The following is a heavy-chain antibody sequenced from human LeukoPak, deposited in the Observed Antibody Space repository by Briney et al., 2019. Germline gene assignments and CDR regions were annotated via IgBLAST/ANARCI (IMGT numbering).Heavy chain of an antibody. CDR1: GFTFSSYS. Sequence: GGSLRLSCAASGFTFSSYSMNWVRQAPGKGLEWVSSISSSSSYIYYADSVKGRFTISRDNAKNSLYLQMNSLRAEDTALYYCAKGKDWYFDLWGRGTLVTVSS. CDR3: AKGKDWYFDL. V-gene: IGHV3-21*04. J-gene: IGHJ2*01. CDR2: ISSSSSYI.